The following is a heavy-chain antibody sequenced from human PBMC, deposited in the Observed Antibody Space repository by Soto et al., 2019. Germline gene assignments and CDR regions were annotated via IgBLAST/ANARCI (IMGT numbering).Heavy chain of an antibody. D-gene: IGHD2-15*01. V-gene: IGHV3-30*18. CDR2: ISNDGSNK. Sequence: GGSLRLSCAASGFTFNNCGMNWVRQAPGKGLEWVAIISNDGSNKYYIESVRGRFTISRDNSKNMLFLQMNSLRVEDTAVYFCTKDGRFDSDGSLYYYYYGMDVWGQGTTVTVSS. CDR3: TKDGRFDSDGSLYYYYYGMDV. J-gene: IGHJ6*02. CDR1: GFTFNNCG.